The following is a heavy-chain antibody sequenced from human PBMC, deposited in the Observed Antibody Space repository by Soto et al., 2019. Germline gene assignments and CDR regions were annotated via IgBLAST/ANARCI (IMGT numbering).Heavy chain of an antibody. CDR2: IYYSGST. D-gene: IGHD2-15*01. CDR1: GGSISSSSYY. CDR3: ARLIADIVVVVAATGAFDI. J-gene: IGHJ3*02. V-gene: IGHV4-39*01. Sequence: SETLSLTCNVSGGSISSSSYYWGWIRQPPGKGLEWIGSIYYSGSTYYNPSLKSRVTISVDTSKNQFSLKLSSVTAADTAVYYCARLIADIVVVVAATGAFDIWGQGTMVTVSS.